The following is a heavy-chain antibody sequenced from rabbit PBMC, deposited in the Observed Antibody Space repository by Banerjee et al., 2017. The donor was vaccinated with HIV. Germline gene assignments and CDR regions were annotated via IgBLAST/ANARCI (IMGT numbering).Heavy chain of an antibody. CDR3: ARAKDGYAAPGVAFYFNL. CDR1: GFTLNNYW. V-gene: IGHV1S47*01. J-gene: IGHJ4*01. CDR2: IYTGSGDT. D-gene: IGHD6-1*01. Sequence: QEQLVESGGGLVQPEGSLTLTCTASGFTLNNYWMCWVRQAPGKGLEWIACIYTGSGDTYYASWAKGRFTITRSTSLNTVTLQLNSLTAADTATYFCARAKDGYAAPGVAFYFNLWGQGTLVTVS.